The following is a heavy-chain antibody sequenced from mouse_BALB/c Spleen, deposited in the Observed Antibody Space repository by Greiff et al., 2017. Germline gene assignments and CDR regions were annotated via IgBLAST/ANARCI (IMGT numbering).Heavy chain of an antibody. V-gene: IGHV5-17*02. CDR3: ARDGNYGRNAMDY. J-gene: IGHJ4*01. Sequence: EVQLVESGGGLVKPGGSRKLSCAASGFTFSSFGMHWVRQAPEKGLEWVAYISSGSSTIYYADTVKGRFTISRDNPKNTLFLQMTSLRSEDTAMYYCARDGNYGRNAMDYWGQGTSVTVSS. CDR2: ISSGSSTI. CDR1: GFTFSSFG. D-gene: IGHD2-1*01.